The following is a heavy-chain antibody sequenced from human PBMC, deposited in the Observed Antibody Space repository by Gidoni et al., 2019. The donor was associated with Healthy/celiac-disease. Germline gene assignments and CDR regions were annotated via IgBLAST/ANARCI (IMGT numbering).Heavy chain of an antibody. CDR3: ASPIGDCSGGSCYSGYYYMDV. CDR1: GGTFSSYA. CDR2: IIPIFGTA. J-gene: IGHJ6*03. V-gene: IGHV1-69*01. Sequence: QVQLVQSGAEVKKPGSSVKVSCKASGGTFSSYAISWVRQAPGQGLEWMGGIIPIFGTANYAQKFQGRVTITADESTSTAYMELSSLRSEDTAVYYCASPIGDCSGGSCYSGYYYMDVWGKGTTVTVSS. D-gene: IGHD2-15*01.